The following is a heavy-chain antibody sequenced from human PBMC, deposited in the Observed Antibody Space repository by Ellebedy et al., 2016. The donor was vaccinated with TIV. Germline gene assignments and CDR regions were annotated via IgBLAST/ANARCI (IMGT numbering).Heavy chain of an antibody. Sequence: SETLSLTXTVSGGSISSSSYYWGWIRQPPGKGLEWIGSIYYSGSTYYNPSLKSRVTISVDTSKNQFSLKLSSVTAADTAVYYCARLIVVVPAARFDYWGQGTLVTVSS. CDR3: ARLIVVVPAARFDY. CDR1: GGSISSSSYY. J-gene: IGHJ4*02. CDR2: IYYSGST. D-gene: IGHD2-2*01. V-gene: IGHV4-39*01.